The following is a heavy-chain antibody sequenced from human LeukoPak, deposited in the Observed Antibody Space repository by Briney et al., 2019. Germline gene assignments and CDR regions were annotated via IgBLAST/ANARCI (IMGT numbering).Heavy chain of an antibody. V-gene: IGHV3-74*01. CDR3: ARAPWELDD. Sequence: GGSLRLSCAATGFTFSSNWMHWVRQAPGKGLVWVSRISGDGRRTTYADSVKGRFTISRDNAKNTLYLQMNSLRAEDMAVYYCARAPWELDDWGQGTLVTVSS. J-gene: IGHJ4*02. CDR2: ISGDGRRT. D-gene: IGHD1-26*01. CDR1: GFTFSSNW.